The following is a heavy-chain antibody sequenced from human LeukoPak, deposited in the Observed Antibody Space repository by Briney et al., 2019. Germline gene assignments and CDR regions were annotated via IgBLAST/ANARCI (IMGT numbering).Heavy chain of an antibody. CDR2: INPDNGGT. J-gene: IGHJ4*02. V-gene: IGHV1-2*02. CDR3: ARDPSNSGFDYLYYFDY. CDR1: GYTFTGYY. Sequence: ASVKVSCKASGYTFTGYYMHWVRQAPGQGLEWMGWINPDNGGTNYAQKFQGRVTMTRDMSISTAYMELSRLRSDDAAVYYCARDPSNSGFDYLYYFDYWGQGTLVTVSS. D-gene: IGHD5-12*01.